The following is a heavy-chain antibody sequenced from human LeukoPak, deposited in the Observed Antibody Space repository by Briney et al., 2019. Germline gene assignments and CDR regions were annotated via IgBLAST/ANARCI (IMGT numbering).Heavy chain of an antibody. J-gene: IGHJ4*02. Sequence: GASVKVSCKASRYTFTSYDINWVRQATGQGLEWMGWMNPNSGNTGYAQKFQGRVTMTRNTSISTAYMELSSLRSEDTAVYYCARGAGPTTSPNYYDSSGYYLWYFDYWGQGTLVTVSS. CDR1: RYTFTSYD. CDR3: ARGAGPTTSPNYYDSSGYYLWYFDY. D-gene: IGHD3-22*01. V-gene: IGHV1-8*01. CDR2: MNPNSGNT.